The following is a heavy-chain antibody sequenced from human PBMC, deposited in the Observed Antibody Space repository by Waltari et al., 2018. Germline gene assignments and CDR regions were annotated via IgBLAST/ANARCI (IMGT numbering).Heavy chain of an antibody. D-gene: IGHD2-2*01. CDR1: GFTFSNYA. CDR3: ANEGISRHQTYFDY. J-gene: IGHJ4*02. Sequence: EVQLLEAGGGLVQPGGSLGLSCAASGFTFSNYAMSWVRQAPGKGLEWVSEINGSGDNTDYADSVKGRFTISRDNAKNKLYLQMNSLRDEDTAVYYWANEGISRHQTYFDYWGQGTLVTVSS. CDR2: INGSGDNT. V-gene: IGHV3-23*01.